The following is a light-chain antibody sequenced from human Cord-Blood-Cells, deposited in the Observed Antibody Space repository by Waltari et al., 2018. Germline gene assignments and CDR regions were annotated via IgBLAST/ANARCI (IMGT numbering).Light chain of an antibody. J-gene: IGKJ4*01. CDR1: QSVSSY. V-gene: IGKV3-11*01. CDR2: DAS. Sequence: EIVLTQSPATLSLSPGERATLSCRASQSVSSYLAWYQQKPGQAPRLLISDASNRATGLPARFSGSGSVTDFTLTISSLEPEDFAVYYCQQRSNWLTFGGGTKVEIK. CDR3: QQRSNWLT.